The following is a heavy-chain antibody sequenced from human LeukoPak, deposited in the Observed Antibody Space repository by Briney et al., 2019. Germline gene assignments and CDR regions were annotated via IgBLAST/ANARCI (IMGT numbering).Heavy chain of an antibody. CDR1: VGSTSIDN. J-gene: IGHJ3*02. D-gene: IGHD2-8*02. CDR3: ASRTSGGFRASACDI. Sequence: SGSLCLTPALSVGSTSIDNWSSIRQPPRKRLWWVWYIYNSVRTNYTPSLTRRVTLSVDTSKKTFSLRLSSVTAAHTALYYIASRTSGGFRASACDIWGQGTMVTVSS. CDR2: IYNSVRT. V-gene: IGHV4-59*12.